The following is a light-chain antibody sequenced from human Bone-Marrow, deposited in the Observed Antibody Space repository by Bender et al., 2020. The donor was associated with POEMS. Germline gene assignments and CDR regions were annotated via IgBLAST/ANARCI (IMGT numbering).Light chain of an antibody. V-gene: IGLV3-1*01. J-gene: IGLJ1*01. CDR3: QAWDSSADYV. Sequence: SYGLTQPPSVSVSPGHTANITCSGDQLGDQYASWYQLKPGQSPVLVIYEDNKRPSGIPERFSGSNSGNTATLTISGAQALDEADYYCQAWDSSADYVFGTGTKVTDL. CDR2: EDN. CDR1: QLGDQY.